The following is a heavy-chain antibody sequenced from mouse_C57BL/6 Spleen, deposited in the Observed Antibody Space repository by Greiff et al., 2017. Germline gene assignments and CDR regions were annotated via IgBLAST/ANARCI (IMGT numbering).Heavy chain of an antibody. Sequence: EVKLMESGGDLVKPGGSLKLSCAASGFTFSSYGMSWVRQTPDKRLEWVATISSGGSYTYYPDSVKGRFTISRDNAKNTLYLQMSSLKSEDTAMYYCARERYGYFDYWGQGTTRTVSS. CDR2: ISSGGSYT. D-gene: IGHD1-1*01. J-gene: IGHJ2*01. CDR1: GFTFSSYG. CDR3: ARERYGYFDY. V-gene: IGHV5-6*01.